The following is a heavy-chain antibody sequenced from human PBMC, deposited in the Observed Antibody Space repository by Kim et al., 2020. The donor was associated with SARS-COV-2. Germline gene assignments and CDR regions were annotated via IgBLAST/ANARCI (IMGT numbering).Heavy chain of an antibody. Sequence: GGSLRLSCAASGFTFSSYGMHWVRQAPGKGLEWVAVISYDGSNKYYADSVKGRFTISRDNSKNTLYLQMNSLRAEDTAVYYCAIGIEGIATKKDAFDIWG. J-gene: IGHJ3*02. D-gene: IGHD6-13*01. V-gene: IGHV3-30*03. CDR1: GFTFSSYG. CDR2: ISYDGSNK. CDR3: AIGIEGIATKKDAFDI.